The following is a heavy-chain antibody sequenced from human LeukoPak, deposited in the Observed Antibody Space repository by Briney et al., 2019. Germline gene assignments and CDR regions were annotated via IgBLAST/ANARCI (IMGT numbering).Heavy chain of an antibody. V-gene: IGHV4-34*01. J-gene: IGHJ4*02. CDR1: GGSFSDYY. CDR2: INHSGST. Sequence: SETLSLTCAVYGGSFSDYYWSWIRQPPGKGLEWIGEINHSGSTNYNPSLKTRVTISVDTSKNQFSLKLKSVTAADTAMYYCARAGFGLAPHRGTPFDYWGQETLVTVSS. CDR3: ARAGFGLAPHRGTPFDY. D-gene: IGHD3-10*01.